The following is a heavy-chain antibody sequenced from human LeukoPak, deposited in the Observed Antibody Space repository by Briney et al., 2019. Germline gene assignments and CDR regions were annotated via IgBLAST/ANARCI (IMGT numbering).Heavy chain of an antibody. V-gene: IGHV3-7*01. CDR2: IKQDGSEK. Sequence: GGSLRLSCAASGFTFSSYWMSWVRQAPGKGLEWVANIKQDGSEKYYVDSVKGRFTISRDNAKNSLYLQMNSLRAGDTAVYYCARRGLGYCSSTSCHNWFDPWGQGTLVTVSS. CDR3: ARRGLGYCSSTSCHNWFDP. CDR1: GFTFSSYW. J-gene: IGHJ5*02. D-gene: IGHD2-2*01.